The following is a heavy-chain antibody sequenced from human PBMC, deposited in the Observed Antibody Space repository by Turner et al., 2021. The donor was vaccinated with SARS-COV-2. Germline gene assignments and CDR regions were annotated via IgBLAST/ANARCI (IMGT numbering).Heavy chain of an antibody. CDR3: AAGSAVAGTPQFYSYYYGMDV. V-gene: IGHV1-24*01. CDR2: FDLEDGET. Sequence: QVQLVQSGAEVKKPGASVTVSCKVSGYTLTELSMHWVRQAPGKGLEWMGGFDLEDGETIYAQKFQGRVTMTEDTSTDTAYMELSSLRSEDTAVYYCAAGSAVAGTPQFYSYYYGMDVWGQGTTVTVSS. J-gene: IGHJ6*02. CDR1: GYTLTELS. D-gene: IGHD6-19*01.